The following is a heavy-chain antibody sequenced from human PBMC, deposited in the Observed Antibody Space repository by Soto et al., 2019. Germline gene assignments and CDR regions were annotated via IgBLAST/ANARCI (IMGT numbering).Heavy chain of an antibody. Sequence: LRLSCAASGFTFSSYGMHWVRQAPGRGLEWVAVIWYDGSNKYYADSVKGRFTISRDNSKNTLYLQMNSLRAEDTAVYYCARDVGYYDSSGYYYGYYYYGMDVWGQGTTVTVSS. D-gene: IGHD3-22*01. CDR1: GFTFSSYG. J-gene: IGHJ6*02. V-gene: IGHV3-33*01. CDR3: ARDVGYYDSSGYYYGYYYYGMDV. CDR2: IWYDGSNK.